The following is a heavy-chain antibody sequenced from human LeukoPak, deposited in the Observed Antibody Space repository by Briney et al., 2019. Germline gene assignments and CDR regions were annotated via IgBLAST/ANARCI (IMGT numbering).Heavy chain of an antibody. J-gene: IGHJ4*02. D-gene: IGHD2-15*01. V-gene: IGHV3-30*02. CDR1: GFTFSSYG. CDR3: AKEYCSGGSCYSPFDY. Sequence: PGGSLRLSCAASGFTFSSYGMHWVRQAPGKGLEWVAFIRYDGSNKYYADSVKGRFTISRDNSKNTLYLQMNSLRAEDTAVYYCAKEYCSGGSCYSPFDYWGQGTLVTVSS. CDR2: IRYDGSNK.